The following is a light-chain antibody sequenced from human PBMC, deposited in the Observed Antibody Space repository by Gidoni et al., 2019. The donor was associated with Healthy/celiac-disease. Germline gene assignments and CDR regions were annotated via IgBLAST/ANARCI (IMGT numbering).Light chain of an antibody. CDR2: KAS. V-gene: IGKV1-5*03. Sequence: DIQMTQSPSTLSASVGDRVTITCRASPSISSWLAWYQQKPGKAPKLLIYKASSLESGVPSRFSGSGSGTEFTLTISSLQPDDFATYYCQQYNSYSFWTFGQGTKVEIK. CDR3: QQYNSYSFWT. CDR1: PSISSW. J-gene: IGKJ1*01.